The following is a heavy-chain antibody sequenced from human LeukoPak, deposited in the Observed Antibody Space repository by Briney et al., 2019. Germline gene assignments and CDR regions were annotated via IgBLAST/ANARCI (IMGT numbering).Heavy chain of an antibody. CDR3: AREGYYGAFDI. CDR2: IGANSAI. V-gene: IGHV3-48*02. CDR1: GFTFSDYS. J-gene: IGHJ3*02. Sequence: GGSLRLSCAASGFTFSDYSMNWVRQAPGKGLEWVSYIGANSAIYYADPVKGRFTISRDNAKNSLSLQMNSLRDDDTAVYYCAREGYYGAFDIWGQGTMVTVSS. D-gene: IGHD3-10*01.